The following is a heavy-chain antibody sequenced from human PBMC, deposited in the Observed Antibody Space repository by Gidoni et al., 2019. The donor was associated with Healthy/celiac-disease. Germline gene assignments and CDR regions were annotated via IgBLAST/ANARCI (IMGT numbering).Heavy chain of an antibody. D-gene: IGHD6-19*01. J-gene: IGHJ6*02. CDR3: ARVGGDSGWYEDGMDV. CDR1: GFTVSSNY. V-gene: IGHV3-53*01. CDR2: IYSGGST. Sequence: EVQLVESGGGLIQPGGYLRLSCAASGFTVSSNYMSCVRQAPGKGLEWVSVIYSGGSTYYADSVKCRFTISRDNSKNTLYLQMNSLRAEDTAVYYCARVGGDSGWYEDGMDVWGQVTTVTVSS.